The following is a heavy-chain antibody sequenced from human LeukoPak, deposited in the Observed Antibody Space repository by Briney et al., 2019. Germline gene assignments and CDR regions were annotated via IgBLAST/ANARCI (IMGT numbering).Heavy chain of an antibody. CDR1: GFIFSSYW. Sequence: QPGGSLRLSCAASGFIFSSYWMSWVRQAPGKGLEWVANIKQDGSETYYVDSLKGRFTISRDNAKNTLYLQMNSLRAEDTAVYYCANPEGLHYSYEGYWGQGTLVTVSS. J-gene: IGHJ4*02. D-gene: IGHD5-18*01. V-gene: IGHV3-7*03. CDR2: IKQDGSET. CDR3: ANPEGLHYSYEGY.